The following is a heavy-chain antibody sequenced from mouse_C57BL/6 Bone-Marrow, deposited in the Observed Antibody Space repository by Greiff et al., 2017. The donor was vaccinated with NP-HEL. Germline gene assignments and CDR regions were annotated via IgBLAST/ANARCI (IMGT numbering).Heavy chain of an antibody. CDR2: IYPRSGNT. Sequence: QVQLQQSGAELARPGASVKLSCKASGYTFTSYGISWVKQRTGPGLEWIGEIYPRSGNTYYNEKFKGKATLTADKSSSTAYMELRSLTSEDSAVYFCASGGLAYWGQGTLVTVSA. CDR3: ASGGLAY. CDR1: GYTFTSYG. V-gene: IGHV1-81*01. J-gene: IGHJ3*01.